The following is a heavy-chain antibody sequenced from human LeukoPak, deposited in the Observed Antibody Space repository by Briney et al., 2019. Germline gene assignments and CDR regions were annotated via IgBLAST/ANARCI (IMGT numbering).Heavy chain of an antibody. CDR1: GFTFSSHW. Sequence: GGSLRLSCAPSGFTFSSHWMKWVRQAPGEGLEWVANINQDGSEKYYVDSVKGRFTISRDNAKNSLSLQMNSLRAEDTAVYYCVRDQKWLQTYYYHGMDVWGQGTTVTVSS. V-gene: IGHV3-7*01. CDR3: VRDQKWLQTYYYHGMDV. D-gene: IGHD5-24*01. J-gene: IGHJ6*02. CDR2: INQDGSEK.